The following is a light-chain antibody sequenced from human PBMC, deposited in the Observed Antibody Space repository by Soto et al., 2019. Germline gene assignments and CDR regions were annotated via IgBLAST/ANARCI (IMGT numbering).Light chain of an antibody. V-gene: IGKV2D-29*02. CDR2: EVS. CDR1: QSLLHITGETF. J-gene: IGKJ5*01. Sequence: DVVMTQTPVSLSVTPGQPAAIYCESSQSLLHITGETFLFWYLQKPGQSPQLLIYEVSTRVSGVPDRFSGSGSGTDFTLEISRVETDDVGIYYCMQSTQLPPTFGQGTRLEIK. CDR3: MQSTQLPPT.